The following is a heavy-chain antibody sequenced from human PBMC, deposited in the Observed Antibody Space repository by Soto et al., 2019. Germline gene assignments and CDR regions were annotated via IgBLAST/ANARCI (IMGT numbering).Heavy chain of an antibody. J-gene: IGHJ4*02. Sequence: EVQLVESGGDLVQRGGSLRLSCVASGFTFSVYSMNWVRQAPGKGLEWFSYITSDTKTIKYADSVKGRFTISRDNAKHSVYLQMNRLRDEDTAVYYCARSVEGHFDYWGQGTVVTVSS. CDR2: ITSDTKTI. CDR3: ARSVEGHFDY. D-gene: IGHD6-19*01. CDR1: GFTFSVYS. V-gene: IGHV3-48*02.